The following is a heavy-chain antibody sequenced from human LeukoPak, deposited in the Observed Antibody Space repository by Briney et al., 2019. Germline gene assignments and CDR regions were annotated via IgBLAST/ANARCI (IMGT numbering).Heavy chain of an antibody. CDR3: ARDIQLHD. CDR2: ISSSRSYI. CDR1: GFAFSSYS. J-gene: IGHJ4*02. Sequence: TGGSLRLSCAASGFAFSSYSMNWVRQAPGKGLEWVSSISSSRSYIYYADSVKGRITISRDNAKNSLFLQMNSLRAEDTAVYYCARDIQLHDWGQGTLVTVSS. V-gene: IGHV3-21*01. D-gene: IGHD5-18*01.